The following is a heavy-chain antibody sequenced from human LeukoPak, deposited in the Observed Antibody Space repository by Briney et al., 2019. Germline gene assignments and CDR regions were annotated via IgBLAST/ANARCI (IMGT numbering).Heavy chain of an antibody. V-gene: IGHV4-61*02. J-gene: IGHJ4*02. CDR3: ARDPIEVRGVI. Sequence: SETLSLTCTVSGGSISSGSYYWSWIRQPAGKGLEWIGRIYTSGSTNYNPSLKSRVTISVDTSKNQFSLKLSSVTAADTAVYYCARDPIEVRGVIWGQGTLVTVSS. D-gene: IGHD3-10*01. CDR2: IYTSGST. CDR1: GGSISSGSYY.